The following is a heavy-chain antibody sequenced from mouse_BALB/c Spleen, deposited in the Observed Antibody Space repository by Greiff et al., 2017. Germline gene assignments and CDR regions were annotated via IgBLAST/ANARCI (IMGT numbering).Heavy chain of an antibody. J-gene: IGHJ2*01. D-gene: IGHD2-4*01. V-gene: IGHV3-8*02. CDR2: ISYSGST. Sequence: EVKLVESGPSLVKPSQTLSLTCSVTGDSITSGYWNWIRKFPGNKLEYMGYISYSGSTYYNPSLKSRISITRDTSKNQYYLQLNSVTTEDTAMYYWARHDYDGDGFDYWGQGTTLTVSS. CDR3: ARHDYDGDGFDY. CDR1: GDSITSGY.